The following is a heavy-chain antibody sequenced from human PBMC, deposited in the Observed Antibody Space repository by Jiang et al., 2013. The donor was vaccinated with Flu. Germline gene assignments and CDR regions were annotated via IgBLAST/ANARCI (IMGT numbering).Heavy chain of an antibody. CDR3: VRDGRGGPYGGNSGGIV. J-gene: IGHJ4*02. Sequence: GLVKPSETLSLTCTVSGGSVNNNNYYWSWIRQPPGKGLEWIGYIYYTGGTDYNPSLSSRVTMSVDTSKNQFSLRLSSVTAADTAVYYCVRDGRGGPYGGNSGGIVWGQGTLVTVSS. CDR2: IYYTGGT. CDR1: GGSVNNNNYY. D-gene: IGHD4-23*01. V-gene: IGHV4-61*01.